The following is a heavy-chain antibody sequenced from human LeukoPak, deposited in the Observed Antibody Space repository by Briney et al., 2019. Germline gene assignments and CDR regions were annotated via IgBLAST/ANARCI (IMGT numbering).Heavy chain of an antibody. J-gene: IGHJ4*02. CDR2: ITGNGGRT. CDR3: AKRSCSGTTCYPLDY. V-gene: IGHV3-23*01. CDR1: GFIFSSYA. Sequence: GGALRLSCAASGFIFSSYAMSWVRQAPGKGLEGVSAITGNGGRTYYADSVKGRFTIPRDNSKSTLYLQMNRLRAEDTAIYYCAKRSCSGTTCYPLDYGGQGTLVTVSA. D-gene: IGHD6-19*01.